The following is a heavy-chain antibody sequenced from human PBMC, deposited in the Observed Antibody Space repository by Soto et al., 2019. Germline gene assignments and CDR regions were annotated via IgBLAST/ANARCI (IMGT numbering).Heavy chain of an antibody. CDR2: IYYSGST. J-gene: IGHJ4*02. V-gene: IGHV4-39*01. Sequence: QLQLQESGPGLVKPSETLSLTCTVSGGSISSSSYYWGWIRQPPGKGLGWIGSIYYSGSTYYNPSLKSRVTISVDTSKNQFSLKLSSVTAADTAVYYCARHEVHSSGFTDYWGQGTLVTVSS. CDR1: GGSISSSSYY. CDR3: ARHEVHSSGFTDY. D-gene: IGHD6-19*01.